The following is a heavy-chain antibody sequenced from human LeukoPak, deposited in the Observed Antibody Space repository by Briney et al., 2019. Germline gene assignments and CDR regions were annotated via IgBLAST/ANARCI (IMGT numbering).Heavy chain of an antibody. V-gene: IGHV3-7*03. CDR3: ARDIGVGAFDF. CDR1: GFTFSSYW. Sequence: GGSLRLSCAASGFTFSSYWMSWVRQAPGKGMEWVANIKQDGSEKYYVDSVKGRFTISRDNAKNSLYLQMNSLRAEDTAVYYCARDIGVGAFDFWGQGTLVTVSS. D-gene: IGHD3-3*01. CDR2: IKQDGSEK. J-gene: IGHJ4*02.